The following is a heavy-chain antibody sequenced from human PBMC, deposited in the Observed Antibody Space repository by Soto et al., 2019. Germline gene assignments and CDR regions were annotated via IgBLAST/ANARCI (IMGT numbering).Heavy chain of an antibody. J-gene: IGHJ6*03. D-gene: IGHD2-2*01. CDR3: ARHRAFCSCKSCALGYYYYVDV. Sequence: QVQLQESGPGLVKPSETLSLTCTVSGGSISSYYWSWIRQPPGKGLEWIGYIYYSGSTTYNPSLKSRVTISADPSKNQLSLNLSSVTAADTALYYCARHRAFCSCKSCALGYYYYVDVWGIGTTVTVSS. CDR2: IYYSGST. V-gene: IGHV4-59*08. CDR1: GGSISSYY.